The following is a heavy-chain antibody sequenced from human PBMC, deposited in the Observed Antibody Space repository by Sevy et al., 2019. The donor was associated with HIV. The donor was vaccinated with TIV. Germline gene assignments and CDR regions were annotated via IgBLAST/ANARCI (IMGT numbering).Heavy chain of an antibody. V-gene: IGHV3-30*18. CDR2: ISYDGSNK. CDR3: AKLVGYGDYDWGGGRNRYFDY. Sequence: GGSLRLSCAASGFTFSSYGMHWVRQAPGKGLEWVAVISYDGSNKYYADPVKGGFTICRDNSKNTLYLQMNSLRAEDTAVDNCAKLVGYGDYDWGGGRNRYFDYWGQGTLVTVSS. CDR1: GFTFSSYG. D-gene: IGHD4-17*01. J-gene: IGHJ4*02.